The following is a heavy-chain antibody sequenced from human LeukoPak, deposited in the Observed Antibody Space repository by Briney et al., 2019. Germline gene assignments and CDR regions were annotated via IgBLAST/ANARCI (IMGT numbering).Heavy chain of an antibody. Sequence: SETLSLTCAVYGGSFSGYYWSWIRQPPGKGPEWIGYIYYSGSTNYNPSLKSRVTISVDTSKNQFSLKLSSATAADTAVYYCARGPLTVTRGFDPWGQGTLVTVSS. CDR3: ARGPLTVTRGFDP. CDR1: GGSFSGYY. CDR2: IYYSGST. J-gene: IGHJ5*02. D-gene: IGHD4-17*01. V-gene: IGHV4-34*11.